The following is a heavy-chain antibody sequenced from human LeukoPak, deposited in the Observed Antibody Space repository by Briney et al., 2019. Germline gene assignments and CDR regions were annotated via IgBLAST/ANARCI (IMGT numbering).Heavy chain of an antibody. CDR3: ARDPDTAMVPDY. Sequence: PSETLSLTCAVYGGSFSGYYWSWIRQPPGKGLEWIGEINHSGSTNYNPSLKSRVTISVDTSKNQLSLKLSSVTAADTAVYYCARDPDTAMVPDYWGQGTLVTVSS. D-gene: IGHD5-18*01. J-gene: IGHJ4*02. CDR1: GGSFSGYY. CDR2: INHSGST. V-gene: IGHV4-34*01.